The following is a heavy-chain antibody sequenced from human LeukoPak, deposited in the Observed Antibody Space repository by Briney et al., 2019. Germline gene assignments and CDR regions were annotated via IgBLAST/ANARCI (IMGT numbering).Heavy chain of an antibody. CDR1: GGSLSSSSYY. D-gene: IGHD1-26*01. V-gene: IGHV4-39*07. CDR3: ARDSGSY. J-gene: IGHJ4*02. CDR2: IYYSGST. Sequence: SETLSLTCTVSGGSLSSSSYYWGWIRQPPGKGLEGIGSIYYSGSTYYNPSPKSRVTISVATSKNQFSLKLSSVTAADTGVYYCARDSGSYWGQGTLVTVSS.